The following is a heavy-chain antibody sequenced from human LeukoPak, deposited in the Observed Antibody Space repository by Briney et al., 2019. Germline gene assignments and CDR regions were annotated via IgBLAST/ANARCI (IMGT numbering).Heavy chain of an antibody. CDR3: ARVGYCSSTSCQDY. J-gene: IGHJ4*02. V-gene: IGHV3-66*01. Sequence: PGGSLRLSCAASGFTVSSNYMSWVRQAPGKGLEWVSVIYSGGSTYYADSVKGRFTISRDNSKNTLYLQMNSLRAEDTAVYYCARVGYCSSTSCQDYWGQGTLVTVSS. CDR2: IYSGGST. D-gene: IGHD2-2*03. CDR1: GFTVSSNY.